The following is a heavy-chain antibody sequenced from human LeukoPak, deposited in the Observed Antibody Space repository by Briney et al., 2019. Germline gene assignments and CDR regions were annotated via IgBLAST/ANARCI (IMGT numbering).Heavy chain of an antibody. D-gene: IGHD2-21*02. CDR2: MKRDGSEI. J-gene: IGHJ4*02. CDR3: ARGLLFDY. CDR1: GFTFSTYW. Sequence: GGSLRLSCSASGFTFSTYWMSWVRQAPGKGLEWVANMKRDGSEIYYVDSVKGRFTISRDNAKNSLFLQMNSLRAEDTAVYYCARGLLFDYWGQGTLVTVSS. V-gene: IGHV3-7*03.